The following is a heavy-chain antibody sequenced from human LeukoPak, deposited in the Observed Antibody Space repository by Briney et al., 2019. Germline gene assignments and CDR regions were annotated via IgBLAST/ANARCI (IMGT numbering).Heavy chain of an antibody. Sequence: ASVKVSCKASGYTFTRYIIHWVRQAPGQGLEWMGIINPSGGDTTYAQKFQGRITTTRDTSTSTVYMELSSLGSEDTAVYYCARRTCSSSDCYFNWLDPWRQGTLVTVSS. CDR1: GYTFTRYI. CDR2: INPSGGDT. CDR3: ARRTCSSSDCYFNWLDP. D-gene: IGHD2-2*01. J-gene: IGHJ5*02. V-gene: IGHV1-46*03.